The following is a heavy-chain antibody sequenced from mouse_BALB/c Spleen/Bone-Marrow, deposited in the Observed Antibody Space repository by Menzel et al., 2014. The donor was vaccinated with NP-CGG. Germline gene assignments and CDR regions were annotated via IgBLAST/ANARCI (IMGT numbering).Heavy chain of an antibody. CDR2: IXGDGST. J-gene: IGHJ4*01. D-gene: IGHD2-14*01. CDR1: GFSLTNYG. Sequence: VKLQESGPGLVAPSQSLSITCTVSGFSLTNYGVNWVRQPPGKGLEWLGMIXGDGSTDYNSALKSRLSISKDNSKSQLFLKMNSLQTDDTARYYCARDSYRYAMDYWGQGTSVTVSS. CDR3: ARDSYRYAMDY. V-gene: IGHV2-6-7*02.